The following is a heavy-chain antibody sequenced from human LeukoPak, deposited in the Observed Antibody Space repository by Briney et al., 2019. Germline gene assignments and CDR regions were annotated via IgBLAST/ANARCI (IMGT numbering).Heavy chain of an antibody. J-gene: IGHJ6*02. D-gene: IGHD4-23*01. Sequence: GGSLRLSCAASGFTFSSYAMSWVRQAPGKGLEWVSAISGSGGSTYYADSVKGRFTISRDNSKNTLYLQMNSLRAEDTAVYNCVGGKGFYGMDVWGQGTTVTVSS. CDR2: ISGSGGST. V-gene: IGHV3-23*01. CDR1: GFTFSSYA. CDR3: VGGKGFYGMDV.